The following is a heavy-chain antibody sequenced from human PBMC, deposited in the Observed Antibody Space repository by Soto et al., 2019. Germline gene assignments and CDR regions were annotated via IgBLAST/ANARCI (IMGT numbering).Heavy chain of an antibody. Sequence: QITLKESGPTLVKPTQTLTLTCTFSGFSLSTSGVGVGWIRQPPGKALEWLALIYWDDDKRYSPSLKSRLPIXXDXSXXQVVLTMTNMDPVDTATYYCAHSGADMVRGAAADYWGQGTLVTVSS. J-gene: IGHJ4*02. CDR3: AHSGADMVRGAAADY. CDR2: IYWDDDK. CDR1: GFSLSTSGVG. V-gene: IGHV2-5*02. D-gene: IGHD3-10*01.